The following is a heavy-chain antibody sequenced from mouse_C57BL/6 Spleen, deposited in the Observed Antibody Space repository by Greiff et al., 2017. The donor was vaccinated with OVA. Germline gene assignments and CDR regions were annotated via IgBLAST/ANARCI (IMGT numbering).Heavy chain of an antibody. J-gene: IGHJ2*01. CDR1: GFTFSDYG. CDR3: ARLGYYGSSLYFDY. Sequence: VQLKESGGGLVKPGGSLKLSCAASGFTFSDYGMHWVRQAPEKGLEWVAYISSGSSTIYYADTVKGRFTISRDNAKNTLFLQMTSLRSEDTAMYYCARLGYYGSSLYFDYWGQGTTLTVSS. D-gene: IGHD1-1*01. V-gene: IGHV5-17*01. CDR2: ISSGSSTI.